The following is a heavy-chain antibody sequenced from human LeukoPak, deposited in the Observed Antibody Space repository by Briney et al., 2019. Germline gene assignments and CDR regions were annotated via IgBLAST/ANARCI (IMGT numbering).Heavy chain of an antibody. CDR1: GGSISNYY. D-gene: IGHD4-17*01. CDR3: ARRVYGDYGNWFDP. J-gene: IGHJ5*02. CDR2: IYYSGST. Sequence: SETLSLTCTVSGGSISNYYWNWIRQPPGKGLEWIGNIYYSGSTNCNPSLKSRVTISVDTSKNQFSLKLSSVTAADTAVYYCARRVYGDYGNWFDPWGQGTLVTVSS. V-gene: IGHV4-59*08.